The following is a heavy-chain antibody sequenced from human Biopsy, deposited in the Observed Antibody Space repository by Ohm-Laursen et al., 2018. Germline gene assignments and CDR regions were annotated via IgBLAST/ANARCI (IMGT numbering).Heavy chain of an antibody. D-gene: IGHD3-22*01. Sequence: TLSLTCAVYGGSFSGYYWNWIRQHPGEGLEWIGLISYSGTTFYNPSLESLLTISIDTSKNHFSLNLRSVTAADTAVYYCARGVPHYDGSGFPLAGYWYFDLWGRGTLVTVSS. CDR3: ARGVPHYDGSGFPLAGYWYFDL. CDR1: GGSFSGYY. J-gene: IGHJ2*01. CDR2: ISYSGTT. V-gene: IGHV4-34*09.